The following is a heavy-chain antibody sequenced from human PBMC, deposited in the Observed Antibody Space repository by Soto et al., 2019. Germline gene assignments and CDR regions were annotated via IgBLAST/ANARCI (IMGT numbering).Heavy chain of an antibody. CDR1: GYTFTGYY. CDR3: ARTAGTANDAFDI. Sequence: ASVKVSCKASGYTFTGYYMHWVRQAPGQGLEWMGWINPNSGGTNYAQKFQGWVTMTRDTSISTAYMELSRLRSDDTAVYYCARTAGTANDAFDIWGQGTMVTVSS. CDR2: INPNSGGT. D-gene: IGHD6-25*01. V-gene: IGHV1-2*04. J-gene: IGHJ3*02.